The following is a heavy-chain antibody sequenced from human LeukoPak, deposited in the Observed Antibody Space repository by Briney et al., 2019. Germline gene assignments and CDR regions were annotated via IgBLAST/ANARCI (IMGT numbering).Heavy chain of an antibody. CDR2: SHYSGST. CDR1: GGSISSYY. CDR3: ARGSTTGWYFDY. V-gene: IGHV4-59*01. J-gene: IGHJ4*02. D-gene: IGHD2/OR15-2a*01. Sequence: SETLSLTCPVSGGSISSYYWSWIRQPPGKGLEWIGDSHYSGSTNYKPSLKSRVTISVDRSQNQFSLKLTSVTAADSAVYYCARGSTTGWYFDYWGQGALVTVSS.